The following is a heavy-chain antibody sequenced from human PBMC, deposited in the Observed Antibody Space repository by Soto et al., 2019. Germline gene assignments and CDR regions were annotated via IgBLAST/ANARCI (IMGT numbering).Heavy chain of an antibody. V-gene: IGHV1-3*01. CDR2: INAGNGNT. Sequence: ASVKVSCKASGYTFTSYAMHWVRQAPGQRLEWMGWINAGNGNTKYSQKFQGRVTITRDTSASTAYMELSSLRSEDTAVYYCARAAGIAAAGTWFDPWGQGTLVTVS. CDR1: GYTFTSYA. J-gene: IGHJ5*02. CDR3: ARAAGIAAAGTWFDP. D-gene: IGHD6-13*01.